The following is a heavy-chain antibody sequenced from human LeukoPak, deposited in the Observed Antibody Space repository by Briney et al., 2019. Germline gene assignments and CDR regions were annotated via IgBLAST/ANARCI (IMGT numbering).Heavy chain of an antibody. CDR2: IYYSGTT. Sequence: GSLRLSCAASGFTFSSYSMNWIRQPPGKGLEWIGYIYYSGTTNYNPSLNSRVTISVDTSKNQLSLKLSSVTAADTAVYYCARSDGYGLVGIWGQGTMVTVSS. J-gene: IGHJ3*02. V-gene: IGHV4-59*12. CDR1: GFTFSSYS. D-gene: IGHD3-10*01. CDR3: ARSDGYGLVGI.